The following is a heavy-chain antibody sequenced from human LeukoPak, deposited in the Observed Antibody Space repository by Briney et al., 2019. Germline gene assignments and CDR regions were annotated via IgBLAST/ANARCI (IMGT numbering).Heavy chain of an antibody. Sequence: ASVKVSCKASGYTFTGYYMHWVRQAPGQGLEWMGRINPNSGGTNYAQKFQGRVTMTRDTSISTAYMELSRLRSDDTAVYYCARVKQPYYDSSGYYKVAYYFDYWGQGTLVTVSS. CDR1: GYTFTGYY. CDR3: ARVKQPYYDSSGYYKVAYYFDY. J-gene: IGHJ4*02. CDR2: INPNSGGT. D-gene: IGHD3-22*01. V-gene: IGHV1-2*06.